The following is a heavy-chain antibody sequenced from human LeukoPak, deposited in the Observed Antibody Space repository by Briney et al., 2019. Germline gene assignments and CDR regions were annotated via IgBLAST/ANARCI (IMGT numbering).Heavy chain of an antibody. CDR1: GYTLTELS. CDR3: ATGTMIVAYGMDV. Sequence: ASVTVSCTVSGYTLTELSMHWVRQAPGKGLEWMGGFDPEDGETIYAQKFQGRVTMTEDTSTDTAYMELSSLRSEDTAVYYCATGTMIVAYGMDVWGQGTTVTVSS. CDR2: FDPEDGET. D-gene: IGHD3-22*01. J-gene: IGHJ6*02. V-gene: IGHV1-24*01.